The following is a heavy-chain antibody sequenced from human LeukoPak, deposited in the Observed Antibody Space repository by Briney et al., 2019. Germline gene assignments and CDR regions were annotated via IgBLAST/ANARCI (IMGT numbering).Heavy chain of an antibody. J-gene: IGHJ4*02. D-gene: IGHD3-10*01. CDR3: AKDKFDGSGSYYFDH. Sequence: GGSLRLSCAASGFTFDDYAMHWVRQAPGKGLAWVSLVSWDGSRTFYADSVKGRFTISRDNSKNSLYLQMNSLRAEDTALYYCAKDKFDGSGSYYFDHWGQGTLVTVSS. V-gene: IGHV3-43D*03. CDR1: GFTFDDYA. CDR2: VSWDGSRT.